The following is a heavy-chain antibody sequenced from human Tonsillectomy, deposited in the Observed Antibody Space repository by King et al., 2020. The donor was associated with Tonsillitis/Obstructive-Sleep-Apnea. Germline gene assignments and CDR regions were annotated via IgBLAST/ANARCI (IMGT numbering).Heavy chain of an antibody. CDR2: IIPLFDVA. CDR3: ATDKGDSDYDYEEGSHYYGMDV. V-gene: IGHV1-69*17. J-gene: IGHJ6*02. D-gene: IGHD5-12*01. Sequence: QLVQSGAEVKKPGSSVKVSCKASGGTFNNYGFSWVRQAPGLGLEWMGGIIPLFDVAHYAQKFQGRVTITADKSTSTVYMELSSLRSEDTALYFCATDKGDSDYDYEEGSHYYGMDVWGQGTTVIVSS. CDR1: GGTFNNYG.